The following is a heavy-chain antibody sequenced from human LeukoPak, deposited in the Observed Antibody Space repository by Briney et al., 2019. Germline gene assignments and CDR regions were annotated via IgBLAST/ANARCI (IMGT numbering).Heavy chain of an antibody. J-gene: IGHJ4*02. D-gene: IGHD6-13*01. CDR2: INPNSGGS. V-gene: IGHV1-2*02. Sequence: RASVKVSCKASVYTFTAYYMHWVRQAPGQGLEWMGWINPNSGGSNSAQKLKGRLTITRDTPIITAYIELSSLRSDYTAVYYCARPGIAAALLGYWGQGTLVTVSS. CDR1: VYTFTAYY. CDR3: ARPGIAAALLGY.